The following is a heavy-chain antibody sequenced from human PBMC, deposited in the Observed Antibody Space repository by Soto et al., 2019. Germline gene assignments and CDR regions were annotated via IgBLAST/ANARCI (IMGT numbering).Heavy chain of an antibody. CDR2: IYSSGSI. D-gene: IGHD2-2*01. J-gene: IGHJ6*02. CDR3: ALYCSSTSCYPDGMDV. V-gene: IGHV4-59*01. Sequence: PXXTQPHHYTVSGGTINNYRWRWIIQPPGKGLEWVGYIYSSGSIDYNPSLKSRVTMSTDTSKNQFSLQLSSVTAAHTAVYYCALYCSSTSCYPDGMDVWGQGTTVTVSS. CDR1: GGTINNYR.